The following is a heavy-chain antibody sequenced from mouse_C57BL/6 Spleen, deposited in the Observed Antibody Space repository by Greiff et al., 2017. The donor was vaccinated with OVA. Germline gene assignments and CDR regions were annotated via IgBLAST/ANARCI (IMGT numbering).Heavy chain of an antibody. CDR1: GFTFSSYG. D-gene: IGHD1-1*01. Sequence: EVQLVESGGDLVKPGGSLKLSCAASGFTFSSYGMSWVRQTPDKRLEWVATISSGGSYTYYPDSVKGRFTISRDNAKNTLYLQMSSLKSEDTAMYYCARHTITTVVATRYYAMDYWGQGTSVTVSS. V-gene: IGHV5-6*01. CDR3: ARHTITTVVATRYYAMDY. CDR2: ISSGGSYT. J-gene: IGHJ4*01.